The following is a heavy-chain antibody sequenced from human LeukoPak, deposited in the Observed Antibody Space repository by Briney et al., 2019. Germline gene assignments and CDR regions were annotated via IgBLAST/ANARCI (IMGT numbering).Heavy chain of an antibody. CDR1: GGSISSYY. CDR2: IYTSGST. Sequence: SETLSLTCTVAGGSISSYYWSWIRQPAGKGLEWIGRIYTSGSTNYNPSLKSRVTMSVDKSKNQFSLKLSSVTAADTAVYYCARDAHIQYYYDSSGYYDYWGQGTLVTVSS. J-gene: IGHJ4*02. D-gene: IGHD3-22*01. CDR3: ARDAHIQYYYDSSGYYDY. V-gene: IGHV4-4*07.